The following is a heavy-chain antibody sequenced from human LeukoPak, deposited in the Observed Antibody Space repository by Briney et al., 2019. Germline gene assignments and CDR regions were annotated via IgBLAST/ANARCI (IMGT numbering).Heavy chain of an antibody. J-gene: IGHJ3*02. CDR1: GFTFSNYA. D-gene: IGHD1-26*01. CDR3: ARIAYSYDAFDI. V-gene: IGHV3-11*03. Sequence: GGSLRLSCAASGFTFSNYAMSWIRQAPGKGLEWVSYIIGSSTYTNYADSVKGRFTISRDNAKNSLYLQMNSLRAEDTAVYYCARIAYSYDAFDIWGQGTMVTVSS. CDR2: IIGSSTYT.